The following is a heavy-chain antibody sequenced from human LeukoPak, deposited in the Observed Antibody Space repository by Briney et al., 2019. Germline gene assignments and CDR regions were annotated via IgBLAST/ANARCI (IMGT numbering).Heavy chain of an antibody. Sequence: SETLSLTCTVSGGSISSYYWSWIRQPPGKGLEWIGYIYYSGSTNYNPSLKSRVTISVDTSKNQFSLKLSSVTAADTAVYYCARDSPLYGSGSYYNRGQGTLVTVSS. J-gene: IGHJ4*02. CDR1: GGSISSYY. V-gene: IGHV4-59*01. CDR3: ARDSPLYGSGSYYN. D-gene: IGHD3-10*01. CDR2: IYYSGST.